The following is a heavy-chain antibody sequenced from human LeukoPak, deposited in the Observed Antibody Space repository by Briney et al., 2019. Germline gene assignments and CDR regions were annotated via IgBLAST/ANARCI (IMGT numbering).Heavy chain of an antibody. D-gene: IGHD2-2*01. CDR1: GGSISSGGYS. CDR2: IYYSGST. CDR3: ARGNLYCSSTSCMEFDP. V-gene: IGHV4-30-4*07. J-gene: IGHJ5*02. Sequence: SETLSLTCAVSGGSISSGGYSWSWIRQPPGKGLEWIGYIYYSGSTYYNPSLKSRVTISVDTSKNQFSLKLSSVTAADTAVYYCARGNLYCSSTSCMEFDPWGQGTLVTVSS.